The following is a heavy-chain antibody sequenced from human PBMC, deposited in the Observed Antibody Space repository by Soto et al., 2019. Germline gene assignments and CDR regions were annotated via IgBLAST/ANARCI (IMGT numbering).Heavy chain of an antibody. J-gene: IGHJ6*02. Sequence: ESLKGSGKGSGYSFTSYWIGWVRQMPGKGLEWMGIIYPGDSDTRYSPSFQGQVTISADKSISTPYLQWRCLKASDIAMYYCERNGGSSSDRFYGMDVWGQGTTGTVS. D-gene: IGHD6-6*01. CDR1: GYSFTSYW. CDR2: IYPGDSDT. V-gene: IGHV5-51*01. CDR3: ERNGGSSSDRFYGMDV.